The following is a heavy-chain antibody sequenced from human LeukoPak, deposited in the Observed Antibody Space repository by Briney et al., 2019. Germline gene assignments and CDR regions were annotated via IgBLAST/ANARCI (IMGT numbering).Heavy chain of an antibody. J-gene: IGHJ4*02. CDR3: AKITMVTTPNY. CDR2: ISGSGGRI. V-gene: IGHV3-23*01. CDR1: GFTFSSYA. D-gene: IGHD4-17*01. Sequence: PGGSLRLSCAASGFTFSSYAMSWVRQAPGKGLEWVSGISGSGGRIYYADSVKGRFTISRDNSKNTLYLQMNNLRAEDTAVYYCAKITMVTTPNYWGQGTLVTVSS.